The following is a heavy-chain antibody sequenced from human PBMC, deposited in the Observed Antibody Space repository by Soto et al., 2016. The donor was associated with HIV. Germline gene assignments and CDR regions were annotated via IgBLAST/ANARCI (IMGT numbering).Heavy chain of an antibody. J-gene: IGHJ6*02. D-gene: IGHD6-13*01. V-gene: IGHV3-43*02. CDR2: ISDNGGLT. Sequence: EVQFVESGGGMVQPGGSLRLSCAASGFYFSDYAIHWVRQVPGKGLEWVALISDNGGLTYFADSVKGRFSISRDNNKNSVFLEMNSLRIDDTALYLCGKDINKDFSNWHRRGVYQHYGMDVTGQGDDGSSSP. CDR3: GKDINKDFSNWHRRGVYQHYGMDV. CDR1: GFYFSDYA.